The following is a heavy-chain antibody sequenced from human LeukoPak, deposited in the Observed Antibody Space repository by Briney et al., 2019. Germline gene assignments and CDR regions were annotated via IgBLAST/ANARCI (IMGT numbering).Heavy chain of an antibody. CDR3: ARLPLTFGGSYRYKGANWFDP. J-gene: IGHJ5*02. D-gene: IGHD3-16*02. CDR2: IYHSGST. V-gene: IGHV4-38-2*02. Sequence: SETLSLTCTVSGYSISSGYYWGWIRQPPGKGLEWIGSIYHSGSTYYNPSLKSRVTISVDTSKNQFSLKLSSVTAADTAVYYCARLPLTFGGSYRYKGANWFDPWGQGTLVTVSS. CDR1: GYSISSGYY.